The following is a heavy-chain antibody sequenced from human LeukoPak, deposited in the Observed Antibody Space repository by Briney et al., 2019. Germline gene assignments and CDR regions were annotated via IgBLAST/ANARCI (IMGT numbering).Heavy chain of an antibody. J-gene: IGHJ4*02. Sequence: GGSLRLSCAASGFTFSSYGMHWVRQAPGKGLEWVAGISYDGSNKYYADSVKGRFTISRDNSKNTLYLQRNSLRAEDTAVYYCAKDPMPRPGLIDYWGQGTLVTVSS. CDR3: AKDPMPRPGLIDY. CDR2: ISYDGSNK. V-gene: IGHV3-30*18. CDR1: GFTFSSYG. D-gene: IGHD2-2*01.